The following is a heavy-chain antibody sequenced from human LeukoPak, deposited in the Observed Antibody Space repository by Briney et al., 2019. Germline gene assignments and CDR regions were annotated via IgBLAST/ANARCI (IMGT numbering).Heavy chain of an antibody. J-gene: IGHJ6*03. CDR2: ISAYNGNT. D-gene: IGHD2-2*02. CDR3: ARRDLGYCSRTSCYTDYYYYMDV. CDR1: GYTFTSYG. V-gene: IGHV1-18*01. Sequence: ASVNVSCKASGYTFTSYGISWVRQAPGQGLEWMGGISAYNGNTNYAQKLQGRVTMTTDTSTSTAYMELRSLRSDDTAVYYCARRDLGYCSRTSCYTDYYYYMDVWGKGTTVTVSS.